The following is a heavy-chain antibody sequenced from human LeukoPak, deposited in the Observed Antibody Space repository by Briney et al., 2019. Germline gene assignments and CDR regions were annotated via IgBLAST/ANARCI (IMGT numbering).Heavy chain of an antibody. Sequence: PSETLSLTCAVYGGSFSGYYWSWIRQPPGKGLEWIGEINHSGSTNYNPSLKSRVTISVDTSKNQFSLKLSSVTAADTAVYYCARGFSCSSTSCQRDDAFDIRGQGTMVTVSS. CDR3: ARGFSCSSTSCQRDDAFDI. D-gene: IGHD2-2*01. V-gene: IGHV4-34*01. J-gene: IGHJ3*02. CDR1: GGSFSGYY. CDR2: INHSGST.